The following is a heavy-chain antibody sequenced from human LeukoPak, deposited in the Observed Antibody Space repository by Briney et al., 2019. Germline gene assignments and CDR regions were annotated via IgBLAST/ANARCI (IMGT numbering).Heavy chain of an antibody. CDR3: AKDRDSSNWLFFDY. CDR1: GFTVSSNY. J-gene: IGHJ4*02. V-gene: IGHV3-23*01. Sequence: GGSLRLSCAASGFTVSSNYMSWVRQAPGKGLEWVSAIRGSADSTYSTFYADSVKGRFTISRDNSKNTLYLQMNSLRAEDTAIYYCAKDRDSSNWLFFDYWGQGTLVTVSS. D-gene: IGHD6-13*01. CDR2: IRGSADST.